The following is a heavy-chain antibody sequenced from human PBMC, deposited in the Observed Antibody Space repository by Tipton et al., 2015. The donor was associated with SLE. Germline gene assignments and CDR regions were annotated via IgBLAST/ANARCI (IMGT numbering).Heavy chain of an antibody. J-gene: IGHJ3*02. CDR1: GGSISSSTNY. CDR2: IYYSGST. CDR3: ARGVATIDGDAFDI. D-gene: IGHD5-12*01. V-gene: IGHV4-39*07. Sequence: TLSLTCTVSGGSISSSTNYWGWIRQPPGKGLEWIGSIYYSGSTYYNPSLKSRVTISVDTSKNQFSLKVRSVTAADTAVYWCARGVATIDGDAFDIWGPGTMVTVSS.